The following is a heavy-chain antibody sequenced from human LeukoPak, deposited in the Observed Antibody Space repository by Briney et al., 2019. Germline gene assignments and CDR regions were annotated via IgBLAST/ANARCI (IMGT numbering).Heavy chain of an antibody. J-gene: IGHJ2*01. CDR1: GFTVDGNY. V-gene: IGHV3-66*01. Sequence: GGSLTLSCAPSGFTVDGNYINWVRQAPGKGLERVSVIYPGGKTFYSNSVKDRFTISRDNSRNTVSLHMSGLSAEDTAVYYCARVKWQMVVVIKSRWSFDLWGRGTLVTVSS. CDR2: IYPGGKT. CDR3: ARVKWQMVVVIKSRWSFDL. D-gene: IGHD3-22*01.